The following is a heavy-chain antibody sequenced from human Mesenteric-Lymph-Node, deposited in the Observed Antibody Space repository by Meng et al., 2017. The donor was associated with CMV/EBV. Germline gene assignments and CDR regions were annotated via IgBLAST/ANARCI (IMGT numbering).Heavy chain of an antibody. V-gene: IGHV1-69*02. Sequence: SVKVSCKASGGTFSSYTISWVRQAPGQGLEWMGRIIPILGIANYAQKFQGRVTITTDESTGTAYMELSSLRSEDTAMYYCARINYDSSGYYFHYYGMDVWGQGTTVTVSS. CDR1: GGTFSSYT. CDR3: ARINYDSSGYYFHYYGMDV. J-gene: IGHJ6*02. CDR2: IIPILGIA. D-gene: IGHD3-22*01.